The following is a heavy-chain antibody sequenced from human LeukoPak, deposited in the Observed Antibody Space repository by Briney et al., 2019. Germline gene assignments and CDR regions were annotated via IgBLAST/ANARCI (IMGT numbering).Heavy chain of an antibody. V-gene: IGHV1-2*02. CDR3: ARDYYDSSGYYFGLGY. Sequence: ASVKVSCKASGYTFTGYYMHWVRQAPGQGLEWMGWINHNSGGTNYAQKFQGRVTMTRDTSISTAYMELRSLRSDDTAVYYCARDYYDSSGYYFGLGYWGQGTLVTVSS. J-gene: IGHJ4*02. D-gene: IGHD3-22*01. CDR2: INHNSGGT. CDR1: GYTFTGYY.